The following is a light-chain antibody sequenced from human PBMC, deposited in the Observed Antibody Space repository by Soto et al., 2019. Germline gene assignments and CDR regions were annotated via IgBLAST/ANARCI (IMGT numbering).Light chain of an antibody. CDR1: QSISIW. CDR3: QQYNRYWT. Sequence: DIQMTQSPSTLSASVGDRVTITCRASQSISIWLAWYQHKAGKAPKLLIYKASSLESGVPSRFSGSGSGTDFTLTISSLQPDDFATYYCQQYNRYWTFGQGTKVEIK. CDR2: KAS. V-gene: IGKV1-5*03. J-gene: IGKJ1*01.